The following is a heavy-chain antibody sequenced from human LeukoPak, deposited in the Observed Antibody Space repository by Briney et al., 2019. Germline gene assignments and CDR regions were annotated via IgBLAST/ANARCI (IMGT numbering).Heavy chain of an antibody. D-gene: IGHD3/OR15-3a*01. Sequence: PGGSLRLSCSASGFTFSSYAIHWVRQAPGKGLEYVSAISSNGGSTYYADSVKGRFTISRDNSKNTLYLQMSSLRAEDTAVYYCVKPSSIVDFRGYFDYWGQGTLVTVSS. CDR1: GFTFSSYA. V-gene: IGHV3-64D*06. CDR3: VKPSSIVDFRGYFDY. J-gene: IGHJ4*02. CDR2: ISSNGGST.